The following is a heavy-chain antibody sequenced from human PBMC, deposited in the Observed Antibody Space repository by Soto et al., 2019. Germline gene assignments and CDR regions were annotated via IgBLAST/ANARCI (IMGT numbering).Heavy chain of an antibody. CDR3: ARDVYSYGQPPLDY. V-gene: IGHV3-74*01. D-gene: IGHD5-18*01. CDR1: GFTFSSYW. Sequence: GFLRLSCAASGFTFSSYWMHWVRQAPGKGLVWVSRINSDGSSTSYADSVKGRFTISRDNTKNTLYLQMNSLRAEDTAVYYCARDVYSYGQPPLDYWGQGTLVTVSS. CDR2: INSDGSST. J-gene: IGHJ4*02.